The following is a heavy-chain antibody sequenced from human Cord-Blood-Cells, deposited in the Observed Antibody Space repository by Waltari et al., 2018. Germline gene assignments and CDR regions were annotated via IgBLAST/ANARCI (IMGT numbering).Heavy chain of an antibody. D-gene: IGHD6-13*01. Sequence: QVQLVQSGAEVKKPGSSVKVSCKASGGTFSSYAISWVRQAPGQGLEWMGGISPILGTANYAQKFQGRVTITADESTSTAYMELSSLRSEDTAVYYCARGRKQQLPYYFDYWGQGTLVTVSS. V-gene: IGHV1-69*01. CDR2: ISPILGTA. CDR3: ARGRKQQLPYYFDY. CDR1: GGTFSSYA. J-gene: IGHJ4*02.